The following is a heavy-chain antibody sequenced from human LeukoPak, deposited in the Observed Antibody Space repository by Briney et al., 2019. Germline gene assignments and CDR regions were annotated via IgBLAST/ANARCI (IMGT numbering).Heavy chain of an antibody. V-gene: IGHV3-30*02. CDR1: GFTFSSYG. Sequence: SGGSLRLSCAASGFTFSSYGMHWVRQAPGKGLEWVAFIRYDGSNKYYADSVKDRFTISRDNSKNTLYLQMNSLRAEDTAVYYCAKQPAMVRGADYGMDVWGQGTTVTVSS. CDR2: IRYDGSNK. CDR3: AKQPAMVRGADYGMDV. D-gene: IGHD3-10*01. J-gene: IGHJ6*02.